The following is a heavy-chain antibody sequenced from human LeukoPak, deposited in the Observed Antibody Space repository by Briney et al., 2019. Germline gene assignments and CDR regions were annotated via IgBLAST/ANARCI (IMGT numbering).Heavy chain of an antibody. V-gene: IGHV3-53*01. J-gene: IGHJ4*02. CDR3: AKVMYAIGCLMDY. CDR2: IYSGGST. Sequence: GGSLRLSCAASGFTVSSNYMSWVRQAPGKGLEWVSVIYSGGSTYYPDSVKGRFTISRDNSKNTLYLEMNSLRVEDTAIYYCAKVMYAIGCLMDYWGQGTLVTVSS. D-gene: IGHD2-8*01. CDR1: GFTVSSNY.